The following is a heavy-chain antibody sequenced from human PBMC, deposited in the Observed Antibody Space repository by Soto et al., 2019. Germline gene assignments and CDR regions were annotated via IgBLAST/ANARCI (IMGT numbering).Heavy chain of an antibody. CDR3: ARDRTAMALNWFDP. D-gene: IGHD5-18*01. CDR2: ISYDGSNK. Sequence: QVQLVESGGGVVQPGRSLRLSCAASGFTFSSYAVHWVHQAPGKGLEWVAVISYDGSNKYYADSVKGRFTISRDNSKNTLYLQMNSLRAEDTAVYYCARDRTAMALNWFDPWGQGTLVTVSS. CDR1: GFTFSSYA. V-gene: IGHV3-30-3*01. J-gene: IGHJ5*02.